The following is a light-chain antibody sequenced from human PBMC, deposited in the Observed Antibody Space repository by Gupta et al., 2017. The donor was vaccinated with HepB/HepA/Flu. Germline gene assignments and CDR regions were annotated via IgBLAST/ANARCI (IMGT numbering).Light chain of an antibody. CDR2: DVS. CDR1: SSDVGGYNY. Sequence: QSALTQPRSVSGSPGQSVTISCTGTSSDVGGYNYVSWYQQHPGKAPKLMIYDVSKWPSGVPDRFSGSKSGNTASLTISGLQAEDEADYYCCSYAGSDTGVFGGGTRLTVL. J-gene: IGLJ3*02. CDR3: CSYAGSDTGV. V-gene: IGLV2-11*01.